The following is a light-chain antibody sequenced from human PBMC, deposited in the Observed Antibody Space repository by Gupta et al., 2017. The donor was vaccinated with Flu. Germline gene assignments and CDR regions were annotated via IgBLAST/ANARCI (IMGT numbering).Light chain of an antibody. Sequence: QFTQSPSFLSAYVGDRVTITCRASQGISSYLAWYQQKPGKAPKLLIYAASTLQSGVPSRFSGSGSGTEFTLTISSLQPEDFATYYCQHRNSCSFTVGHGTNVDIK. J-gene: IGKJ3*01. V-gene: IGKV1-9*01. CDR1: QGISSY. CDR2: AAS. CDR3: QHRNSCSFT.